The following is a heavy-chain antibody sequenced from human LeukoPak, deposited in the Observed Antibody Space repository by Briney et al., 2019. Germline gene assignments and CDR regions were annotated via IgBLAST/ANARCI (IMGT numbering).Heavy chain of an antibody. Sequence: PSETLSLTCTVSGGSISSYYWSWIRQPPGKGLEWIGYIYYSGSTNHNPSLKSRVTISVNTSKNQFSLKLSSVTAADTAVYYCARGPYSGSYEFDYWGQGTLVTVSS. CDR2: IYYSGST. CDR1: GGSISSYY. J-gene: IGHJ4*02. V-gene: IGHV4-59*01. D-gene: IGHD1-26*01. CDR3: ARGPYSGSYEFDY.